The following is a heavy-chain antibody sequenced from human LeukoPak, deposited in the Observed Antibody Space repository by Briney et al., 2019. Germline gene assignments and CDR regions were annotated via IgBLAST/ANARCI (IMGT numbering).Heavy chain of an antibody. J-gene: IGHJ4*02. CDR3: ARVGRQYDSSGY. CDR2: IIPIFGTA. D-gene: IGHD3-22*01. Sequence: GSSVKVSCKASGGTFSSYAISWVRQAPGQGLEWMGGIIPIFGTANYAQKFQGRVTITADESTSTAYMELSSPRSEDTAVYYCARVGRQYDSSGYWGQGTLVTVSS. CDR1: GGTFSSYA. V-gene: IGHV1-69*01.